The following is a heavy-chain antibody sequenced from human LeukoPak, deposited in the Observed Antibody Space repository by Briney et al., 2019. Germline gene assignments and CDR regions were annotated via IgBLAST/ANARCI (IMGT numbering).Heavy chain of an antibody. Sequence: NPSETLSLTCTVSGGSISSGSFYWSWIRQPAGKGLEWIGRIYTSGNTNYNPSLKSRVTISVDTSKNQFSLKLSSVTAADTAVYYWARGGGDYWGQGTLVTVSS. J-gene: IGHJ4*02. D-gene: IGHD3-16*01. V-gene: IGHV4-61*02. CDR3: ARGGGDY. CDR2: IYTSGNT. CDR1: GGSISSGSFY.